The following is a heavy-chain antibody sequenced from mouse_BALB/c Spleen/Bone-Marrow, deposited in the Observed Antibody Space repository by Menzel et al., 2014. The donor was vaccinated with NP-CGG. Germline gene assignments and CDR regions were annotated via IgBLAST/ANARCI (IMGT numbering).Heavy chain of an antibody. CDR3: VRQDYDYPMDY. CDR2: ISSKSTNYTT. CDR1: GFTFNIYA. J-gene: IGHJ4*01. Sequence: EVNVVESGGGLVQPKGSLKLSCAASGFTFNIYAMNWVRQAPRKGLEWVARISSKSTNYTTCYADSVKDRFTISSDDSQSMLYPQMNSLKTEDTAIYYCVRQDYDYPMDYWGQGTSVTVSS. D-gene: IGHD2-4*01. V-gene: IGHV10-1*01.